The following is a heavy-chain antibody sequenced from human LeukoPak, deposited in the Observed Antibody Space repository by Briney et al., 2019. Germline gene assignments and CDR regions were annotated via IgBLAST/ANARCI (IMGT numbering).Heavy chain of an antibody. CDR1: GYTFTGYF. D-gene: IGHD5-24*01. CDR3: ARVRDGYNDAYDI. Sequence: ASVKVSCKASGYTFTGYFIHWVRQAPGQGLEWMGLINPSGGSTNYAQNFQARVTMTRDTSTSTVYMELSSLRSEDTAVYYCARVRDGYNDAYDIWGQGTMVTVPS. V-gene: IGHV1-46*01. CDR2: INPSGGST. J-gene: IGHJ3*02.